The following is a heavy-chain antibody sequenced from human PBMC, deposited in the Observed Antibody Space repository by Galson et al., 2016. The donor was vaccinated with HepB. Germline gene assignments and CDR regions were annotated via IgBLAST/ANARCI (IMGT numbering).Heavy chain of an antibody. CDR2: LYYSGST. D-gene: IGHD3-22*01. Sequence: SETLSLTCNVSRGSVSSGSYYWGWIRQPPGKGLEWIGSLYYSGSTHYNPSLRSRVTISLDTSKNQFSLRLPSVIAADTAVYYCARGSDYYNDSRGYYYWFDPWGQGTLVIVSS. J-gene: IGHJ5*02. V-gene: IGHV4-39*01. CDR3: ARGSDYYNDSRGYYYWFDP. CDR1: RGSVSSGSYY.